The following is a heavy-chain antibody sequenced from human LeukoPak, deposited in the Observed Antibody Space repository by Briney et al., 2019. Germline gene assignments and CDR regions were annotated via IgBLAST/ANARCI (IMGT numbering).Heavy chain of an antibody. CDR1: GYTFTGYY. J-gene: IGHJ6*03. V-gene: IGHV1-2*02. D-gene: IGHD6-13*01. Sequence: GASVTVSCKASGYTFTGYYMHWVRQAPGQGLEWMGWINPNSGGTNYAQKLQGRVTMTTDTSTSTAYMELRSLRSDDTAVYYCARRVRKAGTGYYYYYMDVWGKGTTVTVSS. CDR2: INPNSGGT. CDR3: ARRVRKAGTGYYYYYMDV.